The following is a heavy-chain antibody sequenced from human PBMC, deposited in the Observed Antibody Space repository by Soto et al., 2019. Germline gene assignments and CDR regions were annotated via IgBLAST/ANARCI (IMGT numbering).Heavy chain of an antibody. V-gene: IGHV1-2*04. Sequence: ASVKVSCKASGYTFTGYYMHWVRQAPGQGLEWMGWINPNSGGTNYAQKFQGWVTMTRDTSISTAYMELSRLRSDDTAVYYCARDIGEHIYYYYGMDVWGQGTTVTVSS. CDR2: INPNSGGT. D-gene: IGHD4-17*01. CDR3: ARDIGEHIYYYYGMDV. CDR1: GYTFTGYY. J-gene: IGHJ6*02.